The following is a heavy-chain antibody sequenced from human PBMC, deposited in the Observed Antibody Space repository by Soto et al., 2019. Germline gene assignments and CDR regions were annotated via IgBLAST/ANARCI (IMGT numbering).Heavy chain of an antibody. CDR2: VWYDGSNK. CDR1: GFTFSSYG. D-gene: IGHD6-6*01. J-gene: IGHJ6*02. V-gene: IGHV3-33*01. CDR3: ARDLFEYSTPGDGMDV. Sequence: GGSLRLSCAASGFTFSSYGMHWVRQAPGKGLEWVAVVWYDGSNKYYADSVKGRFTISRDNSKNTLYLQMNSLRAEDTAVYYCARDLFEYSTPGDGMDVWGQGTTVTVSS.